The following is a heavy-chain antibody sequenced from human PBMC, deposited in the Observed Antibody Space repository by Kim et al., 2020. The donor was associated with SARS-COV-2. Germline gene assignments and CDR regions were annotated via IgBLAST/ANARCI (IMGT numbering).Heavy chain of an antibody. V-gene: IGHV3-21*01. CDR1: GFTFSSYS. D-gene: IGHD3-10*01. CDR2: ISSSSSYI. Sequence: GGSLRLSCAASGFTFSSYSMNWVRQAPGKVLEWVSSISSSSSYIYYADSVKGRFTISRDNAKNSLYLQMNSLRAEDTAVYYCARADVLLWFGELYDYWGQGTLVTVSS. CDR3: ARADVLLWFGELYDY. J-gene: IGHJ4*02.